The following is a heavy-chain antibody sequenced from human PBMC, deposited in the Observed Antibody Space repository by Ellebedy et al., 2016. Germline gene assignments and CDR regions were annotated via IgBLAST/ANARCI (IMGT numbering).Heavy chain of an antibody. CDR3: AIMTTVTTFAQDFQH. CDR2: ISAYNGNT. V-gene: IGHV1-18*01. CDR1: GYTFTSYG. Sequence: ASVKVSCXASGYTFTSYGISWVRQAPGQGLEWMGWISAYNGNTNYAQKLQGRVTMTTDTSTSTAYMELRSLRSDDTAVYYCAIMTTVTTFAQDFQHWGQGTLVTVSS. D-gene: IGHD4-17*01. J-gene: IGHJ1*01.